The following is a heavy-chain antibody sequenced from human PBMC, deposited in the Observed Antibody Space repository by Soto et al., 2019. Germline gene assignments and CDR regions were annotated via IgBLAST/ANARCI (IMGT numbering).Heavy chain of an antibody. CDR3: ARGHEYGGNSDAFDI. CDR1: GGTFSTSS. Sequence: QVQLVQSGAEVKKPGSSVKVSCKASGGTFSTSSINWXXXXXXXRXEWMGNILPIFGTADYAQKFQDRVTITXDKSXKTAYMEMXSLXSEDTAVYYCARGHEYGGNSDAFDIWGQGTVVTVSS. J-gene: IGHJ3*02. D-gene: IGHD4-17*01. CDR2: ILPIFGTA. V-gene: IGHV1-69*14.